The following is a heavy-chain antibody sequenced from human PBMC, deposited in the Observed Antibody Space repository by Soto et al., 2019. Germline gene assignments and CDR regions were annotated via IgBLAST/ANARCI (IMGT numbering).Heavy chain of an antibody. D-gene: IGHD6-19*01. CDR2: INHSGSA. J-gene: IGHJ6*02. Sequence: PSETLSLTCAVYGGSFSGYYWSWIRQPPGKGLEWIGEINHSGSANYNPSLKSRVTISVDTSKNQFSLKLSSVTAADTAVYYCARDQWLVLRYYYGMDVWGQGTTVTVSS. V-gene: IGHV4-34*01. CDR3: ARDQWLVLRYYYGMDV. CDR1: GGSFSGYY.